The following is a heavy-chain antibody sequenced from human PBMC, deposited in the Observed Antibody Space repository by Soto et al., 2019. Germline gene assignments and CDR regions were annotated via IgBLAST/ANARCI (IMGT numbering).Heavy chain of an antibody. Sequence: QVQLVQAGGEVRKAGASVKVSCKASGYTFRNYGINWVRQAPGQGLEWMAWINTYNGNTDYAQKFQDRVTLTTDTSTSTAYMELRSLRSDDTAVYYCAKSPRKEVETDWGQGTLVSVSS. D-gene: IGHD5-18*01. CDR2: INTYNGNT. CDR1: GYTFRNYG. V-gene: IGHV1-18*01. J-gene: IGHJ4*02. CDR3: AKSPRKEVETD.